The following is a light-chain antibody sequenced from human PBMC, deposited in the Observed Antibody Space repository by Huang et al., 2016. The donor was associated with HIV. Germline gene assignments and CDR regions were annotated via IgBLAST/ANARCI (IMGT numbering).Light chain of an antibody. CDR3: QQYNSYSRT. Sequence: DIQMTQSPSTLSASVGDRVAITCRASQSISSSLAWYQQKPGKAPKLLIYKASSLQSVVPSRFSGSGSGTEFTLTISGLQPDDFATYYCQQYNSYSRTFGQGTRVEI. CDR1: QSISSS. CDR2: KAS. J-gene: IGKJ1*01. V-gene: IGKV1-5*03.